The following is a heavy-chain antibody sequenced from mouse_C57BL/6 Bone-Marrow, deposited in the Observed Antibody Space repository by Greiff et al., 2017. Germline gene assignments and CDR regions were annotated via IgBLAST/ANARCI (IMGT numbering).Heavy chain of an antibody. CDR2: IYPGNGDT. CDR1: GYTFTSYW. J-gene: IGHJ2*01. V-gene: IGHV1-5*01. Sequence: EVQLQQSGTVLARPGASVKMSCKTSGYTFTSYWMHWVKQRPGQGLEWIGAIYPGNGDTSYNQKFKGKAKLTAVTSASTAYMKLSSLTNDDAAVYYCTRSLNTTVVARDYWGQGTTVTVSS. CDR3: TRSLNTTVVARDY. D-gene: IGHD1-1*01.